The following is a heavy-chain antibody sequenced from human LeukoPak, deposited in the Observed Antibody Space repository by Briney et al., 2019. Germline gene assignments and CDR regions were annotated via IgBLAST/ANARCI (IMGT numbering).Heavy chain of an antibody. J-gene: IGHJ4*02. CDR3: ARALQWSFDY. D-gene: IGHD4-23*01. V-gene: IGHV3-11*05. CDR2: IISSSSYT. CDR1: GFTFSDYY. Sequence: GGSLRLSCAASGFTFSDYYMSWIRQAPGKGLEWVSYIISSSSYTNYADSVKGRFTISRDNAKNSLYLQMNSLRAEDTAVYYCARALQWSFDYWGQGTLVTVSS.